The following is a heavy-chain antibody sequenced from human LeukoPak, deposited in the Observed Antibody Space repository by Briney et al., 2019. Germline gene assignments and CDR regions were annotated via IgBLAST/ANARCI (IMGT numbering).Heavy chain of an antibody. CDR1: GYTFTSYG. CDR3: AREDFRDYYDSSGYYVWFGP. V-gene: IGHV1-18*01. Sequence: GASVKVSCKASGYTFTSYGISWVRQAPGQGLEWMGWTSPYNGNTNYAQKLQGRVTITTDTSTSTTYMELRSLRSDDTAVYYCAREDFRDYYDSSGYYVWFGPWGQGTLVTVPS. CDR2: TSPYNGNT. D-gene: IGHD3-22*01. J-gene: IGHJ5*02.